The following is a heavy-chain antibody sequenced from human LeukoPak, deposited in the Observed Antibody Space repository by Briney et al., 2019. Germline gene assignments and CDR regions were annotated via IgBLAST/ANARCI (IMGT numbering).Heavy chain of an antibody. D-gene: IGHD3-22*01. V-gene: IGHV2-5*02. Sequence: ESGPTLVKPTQTLTLTCTFSGFSLTTGGVGVGWIRQPPGKALEWLALIYWDDYKPCSPSLKSRLAITKDTSNNQVVLTMADMDPADTVAYYCTRTPARVQWLIRFDHWGQGIPVTVSS. CDR1: GFSLTTGGVG. CDR2: IYWDDYK. J-gene: IGHJ4*02. CDR3: TRTPARVQWLIRFDH.